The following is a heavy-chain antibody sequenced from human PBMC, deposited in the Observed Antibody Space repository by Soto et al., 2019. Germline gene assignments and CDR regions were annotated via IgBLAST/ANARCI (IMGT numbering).Heavy chain of an antibody. J-gene: IGHJ4*02. CDR3: ARDRRDYGSGSYYDY. D-gene: IGHD3-10*01. Sequence: QVQLVESGGGVVQPGRSLRLSCAASGFTFSSYAMHWVRQAPGKGLEWVAVISYDGSNKYYADSVKGRFTISRDNSKNTLYLQMNSLRAEDTAVYYCARDRRDYGSGSYYDYWGQGTLVTVSS. CDR1: GFTFSSYA. CDR2: ISYDGSNK. V-gene: IGHV3-30-3*01.